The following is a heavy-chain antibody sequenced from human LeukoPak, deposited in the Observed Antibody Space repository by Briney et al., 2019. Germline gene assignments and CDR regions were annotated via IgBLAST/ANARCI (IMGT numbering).Heavy chain of an antibody. D-gene: IGHD2-2*01. Sequence: GGSLRLSCAASGFTFSSYAMSWVRQAPRKGLEWVSAISGSGGSTYYADSVKGRFTISRDNSKNTLYLQMNSLRAEDTAVYYCAKNSVGYCSSTSCPFYFDYWGQGTLVTVSS. CDR3: AKNSVGYCSSTSCPFYFDY. CDR1: GFTFSSYA. V-gene: IGHV3-23*01. CDR2: ISGSGGST. J-gene: IGHJ4*02.